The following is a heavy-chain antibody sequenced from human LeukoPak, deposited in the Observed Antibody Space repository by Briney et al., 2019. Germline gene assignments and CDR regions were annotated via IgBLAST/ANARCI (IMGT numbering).Heavy chain of an antibody. D-gene: IGHD3-3*01. Sequence: SETLSLTCTVSGGSISSSSYYWGWIRQPPGKGLEWIGSIYYSGSTNYNPSLKSRVTMSADTSKNQFSLKVNSVTAADTAVYYSARGADFWSGYSDYWGQGTLVTVSS. CDR1: GGSISSSSYY. CDR3: ARGADFWSGYSDY. V-gene: IGHV4-39*07. CDR2: IYYSGST. J-gene: IGHJ4*02.